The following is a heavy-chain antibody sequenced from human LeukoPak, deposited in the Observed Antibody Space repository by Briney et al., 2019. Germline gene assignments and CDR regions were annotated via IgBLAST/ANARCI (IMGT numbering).Heavy chain of an antibody. D-gene: IGHD6-19*01. CDR1: KFTFSSYE. J-gene: IGHJ4*02. V-gene: IGHV3-48*03. CDR3: AKRSGWHHDS. Sequence: GGSLRLSCAASKFTFSSYEMNWVRQAPGKGLEWVSYIGTSGRTIFHADSVKGRFTISRDNAKNSLYLQMNSLRAEDTAVYYCAKRSGWHHDSWGQGTLVTVSS. CDR2: IGTSGRTI.